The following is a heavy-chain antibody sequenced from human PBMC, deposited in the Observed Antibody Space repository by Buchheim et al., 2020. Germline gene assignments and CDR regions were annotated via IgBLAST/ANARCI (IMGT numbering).Heavy chain of an antibody. CDR1: GGSFTSYA. V-gene: IGHV1-69*04. CDR2: ILPILGTV. D-gene: IGHD2-2*01. CDR3: ARGSTTILDY. Sequence: QVHLVQSGAEVKRPGSSVKVSCKASGGSFTSYALSWVRQAPGQGLGWLGRILPILGTVDYAQKFQGRVTLTADKSTTTAYMELSSLRSDDTAVYYCARGSTTILDYWGQGTL. J-gene: IGHJ4*02.